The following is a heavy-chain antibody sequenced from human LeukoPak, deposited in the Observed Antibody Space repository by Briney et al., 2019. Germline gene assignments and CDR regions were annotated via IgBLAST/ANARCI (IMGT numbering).Heavy chain of an antibody. V-gene: IGHV3-23*01. J-gene: IGHJ6*02. CDR2: ISATGAGT. CDR1: GFTLRDFA. Sequence: GGSLRLSCAASGFTLRDFAMSWVRQAPGKGLEWVSVISATGAGTNYAESVKGRFTISRDNPKNTLYLQMNSLRADDTAVYYCAKDYYGSGAGYYYGVDVWGQGTTVTVSS. D-gene: IGHD3-10*01. CDR3: AKDYYGSGAGYYYGVDV.